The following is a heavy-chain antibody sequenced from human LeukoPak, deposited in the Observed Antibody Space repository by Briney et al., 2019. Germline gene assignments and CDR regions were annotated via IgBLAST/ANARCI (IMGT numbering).Heavy chain of an antibody. CDR1: GYTFTSYD. CDR2: MNPNSGNT. CDR3: ARGGGWGDYGSGSYNEDY. V-gene: IGHV1-8*01. J-gene: IGHJ4*02. Sequence: EASVKVSCKASGYTFTSYDIDWVRQATGQGLEWMGWMNPNSGNTGYAQKFQGRVTMTRNTSISTAYMELSSLRSEDTAVYYCARGGGWGDYGSGSYNEDYWGQGTLVTVSS. D-gene: IGHD3-10*01.